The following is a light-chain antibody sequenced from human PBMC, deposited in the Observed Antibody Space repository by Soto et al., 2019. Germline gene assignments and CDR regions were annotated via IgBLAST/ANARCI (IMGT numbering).Light chain of an antibody. V-gene: IGKV1-27*01. CDR1: QAISTY. J-gene: IGKJ1*01. CDR2: AAS. CDR3: QNYNGAPWT. Sequence: DIQLTQSPSSLSASVGDRVTITCRASQAISTYLVWYQQKPGTVPKLLIFAASTLQSEVPSRFSGSVSGTDFTLTISSLQPEDVATYYCQNYNGAPWTFGQGTKVEIK.